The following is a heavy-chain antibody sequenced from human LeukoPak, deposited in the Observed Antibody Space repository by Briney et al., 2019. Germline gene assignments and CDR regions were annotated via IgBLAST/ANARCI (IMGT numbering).Heavy chain of an antibody. J-gene: IGHJ6*03. CDR2: ISGSSGTI. D-gene: IGHD3-16*01. V-gene: IGHV3-48*01. CDR1: GFTFSSYS. CDR3: ARRSEFGVLYYMDI. Sequence: GGSLRLSCVASGFTFSSYSMNWVRQAPGKGLEWVSYISGSSGTIYYADSVKGRFTISRDNAKNSRYLQMNSLRAEDTAVYYCARRSEFGVLYYMDIWGKGTTVTVSS.